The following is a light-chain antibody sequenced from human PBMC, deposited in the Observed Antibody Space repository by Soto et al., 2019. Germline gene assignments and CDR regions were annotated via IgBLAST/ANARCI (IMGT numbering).Light chain of an antibody. J-gene: IGLJ1*01. CDR1: SSDVGGYNY. Sequence: QSALTKPPSASGSPGQSVTISCTGTSSDVGGYNYVSWYQQHPGKAPKLMIYEVFKRPSGVPDRSSGSKSGNTASLTVSGLQAEDEADYYCSSYAGSNNFDVFGTGTKLTVL. CDR3: SSYAGSNNFDV. V-gene: IGLV2-8*01. CDR2: EVF.